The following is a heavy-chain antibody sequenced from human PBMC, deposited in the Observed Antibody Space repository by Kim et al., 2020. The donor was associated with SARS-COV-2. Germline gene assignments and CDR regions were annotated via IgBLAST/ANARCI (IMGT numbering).Heavy chain of an antibody. D-gene: IGHD3-10*01. Sequence: ASVKVSCKASGYTFTSYYMHWVRQAPGQGLEWMGIINPSGGSTSYAQKFQGRVTMTRDTSTSTVYMELSSLRSEDTAVYYCARDKGIYYGSGSYRHYYGMDVWGQGTTVTVSS. J-gene: IGHJ6*02. CDR1: GYTFTSYY. CDR2: INPSGGST. V-gene: IGHV1-46*01. CDR3: ARDKGIYYGSGSYRHYYGMDV.